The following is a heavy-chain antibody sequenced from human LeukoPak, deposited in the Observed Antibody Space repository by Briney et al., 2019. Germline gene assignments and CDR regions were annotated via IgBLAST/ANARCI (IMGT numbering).Heavy chain of an antibody. V-gene: IGHV4-59*01. CDR1: GGSISSYY. CDR3: ARDGISGSYYAEYFQH. D-gene: IGHD1-26*01. CDR2: IYYTGST. Sequence: SETLSLTCTVSGGSISSYYWSWVRQPPGKGLEWIGYIYYTGSTNYNPSLKSRVTISVDTSKNQFSLKLSSVTAADTAVYYCARDGISGSYYAEYFQHWGQGTLVTVSS. J-gene: IGHJ1*01.